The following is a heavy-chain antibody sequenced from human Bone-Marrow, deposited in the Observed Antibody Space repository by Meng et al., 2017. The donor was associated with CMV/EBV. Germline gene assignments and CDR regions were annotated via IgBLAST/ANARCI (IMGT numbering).Heavy chain of an antibody. Sequence: ASVKVSCKASGYTFTDYYMHWVRQAPGQGLEWMGWINPNSGGTNYAQKFRGRVTMARHTSITTAYMELSRLRSDDTAVYYCARDPVLPAALDYWGQGTPVTVSS. CDR3: ARDPVLPAALDY. V-gene: IGHV1-2*02. CDR1: GYTFTDYY. D-gene: IGHD2-2*01. CDR2: INPNSGGT. J-gene: IGHJ4*02.